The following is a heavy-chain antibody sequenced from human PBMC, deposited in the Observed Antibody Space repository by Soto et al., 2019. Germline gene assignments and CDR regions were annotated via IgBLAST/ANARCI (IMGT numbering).Heavy chain of an antibody. D-gene: IGHD6-13*01. CDR3: AKGPIAAAHTPSNDY. CDR2: INHSGST. CDR1: GGSFSGYY. V-gene: IGHV4-34*01. J-gene: IGHJ4*02. Sequence: PSETLSLTCAVYGGSFSGYYWSWIRQPPGKGLEWIGEINHSGSTNYNPSLKSRVTISVDTSKNQFSLKLSSVTAADTAVYYCAKGPIAAAHTPSNDYWGQGTLVTVSS.